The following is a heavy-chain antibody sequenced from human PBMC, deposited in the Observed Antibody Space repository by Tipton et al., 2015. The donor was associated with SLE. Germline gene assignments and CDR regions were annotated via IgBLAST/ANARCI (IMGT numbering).Heavy chain of an antibody. CDR2: VFDTGYT. J-gene: IGHJ4*02. CDR1: GGPLRNSPYY. Sequence: TLSLTCHVAGGPLRNSPYYWAWIRQPPGKRLEWIGSVFDTGYTAYNPSLETRLTISVDTSKNEFSLKLSSVTAADTAVYFCARQDLGRAATLTFDNWGQGTLVTVSS. CDR3: ARQDLGRAATLTFDN. D-gene: IGHD4-17*01. V-gene: IGHV4-39*01.